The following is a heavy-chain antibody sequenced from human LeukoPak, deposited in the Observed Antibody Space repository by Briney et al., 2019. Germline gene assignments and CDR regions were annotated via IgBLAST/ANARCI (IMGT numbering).Heavy chain of an antibody. CDR2: INPNSGGT. V-gene: IGHV1-2*02. J-gene: IGHJ4*02. D-gene: IGHD2-2*01. CDR3: ARDSRRYCSSTSCPSHY. CDR1: GYTFTGYY. Sequence: GASVKVSCKASGYTFTGYYMHWVRQAPGQGLEWMGWINPNSGGTNYAQKFQGRVTMTRDTSISTAYMELSRLRSDDTAVYYCARDSRRYCSSTSCPSHYWGQGTLVTVSS.